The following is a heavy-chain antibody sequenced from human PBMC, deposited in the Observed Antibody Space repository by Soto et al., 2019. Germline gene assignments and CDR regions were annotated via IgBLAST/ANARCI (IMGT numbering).Heavy chain of an antibody. Sequence: SETLSLTCTVSGGSISSYYWSWIRQPPGKGLEWIGYIYYSGSTNYNPSLKSRVTISVDTSKNQFSLKLSSVTAADTAVYYCARDADYGVYENWFDPWGHGTLVTVSS. D-gene: IGHD4-17*01. J-gene: IGHJ5*02. CDR1: GGSISSYY. CDR3: ARDADYGVYENWFDP. V-gene: IGHV4-59*01. CDR2: IYYSGST.